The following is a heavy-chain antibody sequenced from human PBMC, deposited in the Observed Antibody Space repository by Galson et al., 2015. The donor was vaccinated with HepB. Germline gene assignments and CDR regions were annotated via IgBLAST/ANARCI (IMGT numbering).Heavy chain of an antibody. V-gene: IGHV1-69*13. J-gene: IGHJ6*02. Sequence: SVKVSCKASGGTFSSYAISWVRQAPGQGLEWMGGIIPIFGTANYAQKFQGRVTITADESTSTAYMELSSLRSEDTAVYYCARGGEVGATTDYYYGMDVWGQGTTVTVSS. D-gene: IGHD1-26*01. CDR2: IIPIFGTA. CDR1: GGTFSSYA. CDR3: ARGGEVGATTDYYYGMDV.